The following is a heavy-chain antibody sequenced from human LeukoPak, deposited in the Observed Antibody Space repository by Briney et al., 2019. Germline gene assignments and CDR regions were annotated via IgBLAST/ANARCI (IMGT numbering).Heavy chain of an antibody. CDR3: ARHTATTYSSSSDWFDP. Sequence: SETLSLTCTVSGDSISGSYWSWIRQPPGKGLEWVGYIYRSGTTSYKPALKSRVTMAVDTSKNQFSLNLDSVTAADTAVYYCARHTATTYSSSSDWFDPWGQGTLVTVSS. CDR1: GDSISGSY. CDR2: IYRSGTT. D-gene: IGHD6-6*01. J-gene: IGHJ5*02. V-gene: IGHV4-4*09.